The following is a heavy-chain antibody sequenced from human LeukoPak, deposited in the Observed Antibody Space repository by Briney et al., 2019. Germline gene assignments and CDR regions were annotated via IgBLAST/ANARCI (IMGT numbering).Heavy chain of an antibody. CDR2: INTHTGNP. D-gene: IGHD3-10*01. CDR1: GYTFTSYA. Sequence: ASVKVSCKASGYTFTSYAINWVRQAPGQGLEWMGWINTHTGNPTYAQGFTGRFVFFLDTSVNTAYLQISSLKAEDTAVYYCARSLYYGSGSYYRGSRKNWFDPWGQGTLVTVSS. J-gene: IGHJ5*02. CDR3: ARSLYYGSGSYYRGSRKNWFDP. V-gene: IGHV7-4-1*02.